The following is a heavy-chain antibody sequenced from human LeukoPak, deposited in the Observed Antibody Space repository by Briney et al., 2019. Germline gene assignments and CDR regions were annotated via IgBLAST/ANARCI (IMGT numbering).Heavy chain of an antibody. CDR3: AKDRGSSGYYLEYYMDV. D-gene: IGHD3-22*01. CDR2: ISYDGSNK. CDR1: GFTFSSYG. J-gene: IGHJ6*03. V-gene: IGHV3-30*18. Sequence: GGSLRLSCAASGFTFSSYGMHWVRQAPGKGLEWVAAISYDGSNKYYADSVKGRFTISRDNSKNTLYLQMNSLRAEDTAVYYCAKDRGSSGYYLEYYMDVWGKGTTVTVSS.